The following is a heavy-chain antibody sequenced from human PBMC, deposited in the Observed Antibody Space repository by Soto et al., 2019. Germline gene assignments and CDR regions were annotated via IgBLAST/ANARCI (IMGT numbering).Heavy chain of an antibody. J-gene: IGHJ6*02. CDR1: GYSFTSYG. Sequence: QVQLVQSAAEVKKPGASVKVSCKASGYSFTSYGISWVRRAPGQGLEWMGWISPYNGHIQFVQRVQGRVSMTTAPAPKAAYMELRNLRSDDTAQYYCPRGLTMVPATLPGLEIYGMDAWGQGTTVIVSS. V-gene: IGHV1-18*01. CDR2: ISPYNGHI. CDR3: PRGLTMVPATLPGLEIYGMDA. D-gene: IGHD1-26*01.